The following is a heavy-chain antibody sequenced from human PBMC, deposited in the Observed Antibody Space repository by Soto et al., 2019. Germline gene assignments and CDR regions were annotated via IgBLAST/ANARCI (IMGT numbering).Heavy chain of an antibody. CDR1: GFTFSSYW. D-gene: IGHD2-15*01. Sequence: EVQLVESGGGLVQPGGSLRLSCAASGFTFSSYWMHWVRQAPGKGLVWVSRINRDGSSTSYADSMKGRFTISRDNAKNTLYLQMNSLRAEDTAVYYCVRTSLVVAAATREDYWGQGTLVTVSS. J-gene: IGHJ4*02. CDR3: VRTSLVVAAATREDY. CDR2: INRDGSST. V-gene: IGHV3-74*01.